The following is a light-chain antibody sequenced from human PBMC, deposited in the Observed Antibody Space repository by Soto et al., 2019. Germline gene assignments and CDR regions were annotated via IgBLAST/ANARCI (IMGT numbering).Light chain of an antibody. CDR1: QSVSNNY. V-gene: IGKV3-20*01. Sequence: EIVLTQSPGTLSLSPGDRATLSFRASQSVSNNYLAWYQQKPGQAPRLLIYGASNRATGIPDRFSGSGSGTDFTLTISRLEPEDFAVYYCQQYGSSGTFGQGTKVDI. J-gene: IGKJ1*01. CDR2: GAS. CDR3: QQYGSSGT.